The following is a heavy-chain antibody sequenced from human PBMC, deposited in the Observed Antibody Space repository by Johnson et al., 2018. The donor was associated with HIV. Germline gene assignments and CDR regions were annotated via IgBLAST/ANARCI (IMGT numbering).Heavy chain of an antibody. CDR2: ISYDGSNK. Sequence: QVQLVESGGGVVQPGRSLRLSCAASGFTFSSYAMHWVRQAPGKGLEWVAVISYDGSNKYYADSVKGRFTISRDNSKNTLYLQMNSLRAEDTAVYYCARDLDTAMVTCAFYIWGQGTMVTVSS. V-gene: IGHV3-30-3*01. CDR3: ARDLDTAMVTCAFYI. D-gene: IGHD5-18*01. J-gene: IGHJ3*02. CDR1: GFTFSSYA.